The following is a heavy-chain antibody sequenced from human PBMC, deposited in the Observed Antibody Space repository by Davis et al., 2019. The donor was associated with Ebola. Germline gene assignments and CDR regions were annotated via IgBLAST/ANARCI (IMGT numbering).Heavy chain of an antibody. Sequence: ASVKVSCKASGYTFTSYGISWVRQAPGQGLEWMGWISAYNGNTNYAQKLQGRVTITADKSTSTAYMELSSLRSEDTAVYYCAREPRYGDYTHHDYYGMDVWGQGTTVTVSS. V-gene: IGHV1-18*01. CDR2: ISAYNGNT. D-gene: IGHD4-17*01. J-gene: IGHJ6*02. CDR3: AREPRYGDYTHHDYYGMDV. CDR1: GYTFTSYG.